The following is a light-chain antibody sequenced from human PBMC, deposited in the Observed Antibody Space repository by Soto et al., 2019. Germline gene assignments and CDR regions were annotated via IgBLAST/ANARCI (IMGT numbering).Light chain of an antibody. CDR2: DAS. CDR1: QSLSTNY. Sequence: EIVLTQSPGTLSLSPGERATLSCGTSQSLSTNYLAWYQQKPGQAPRLLIYDASSRATGIPDRFSGSGSGTDFTITISRLEPEDFALYFCQKYDTSPWKFGQGTKVDIK. V-gene: IGKV3-20*01. CDR3: QKYDTSPWK. J-gene: IGKJ1*01.